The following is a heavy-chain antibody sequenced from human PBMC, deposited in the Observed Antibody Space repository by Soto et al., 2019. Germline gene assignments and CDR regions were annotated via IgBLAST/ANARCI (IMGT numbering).Heavy chain of an antibody. J-gene: IGHJ4*02. CDR3: AVAVAGPTAIGY. V-gene: IGHV3-74*01. CDR1: GFTFSSYW. CDR2: INSDGSST. D-gene: IGHD6-19*01. Sequence: EVQLVESGGGLVQPGGSLRLSCAASGFTFSSYWMHWVRQAPGKGLVWVSRINSDGSSTSYADSVKGRFTISRDNANNTLYLQINSLRAEDTAVYYCAVAVAGPTAIGYWGQGTLVTVSS.